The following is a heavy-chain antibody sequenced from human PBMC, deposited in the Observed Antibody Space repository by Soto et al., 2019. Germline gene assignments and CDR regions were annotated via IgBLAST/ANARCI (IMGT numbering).Heavy chain of an antibody. J-gene: IGHJ6*02. D-gene: IGHD3-9*01. CDR3: ATTIATAYGMDV. CDR2: IIPIFGTA. V-gene: IGHV1-69*13. Sequence: SVKVSCKASGGTFSSYAISWVRQAPGQGLEWMGGIIPIFGTANYAQKFQGRVTITADESTSTAYMELSSLRSEDTAVYYCATTIATAYGMDVWGQGTPVTVSS. CDR1: GGTFSSYA.